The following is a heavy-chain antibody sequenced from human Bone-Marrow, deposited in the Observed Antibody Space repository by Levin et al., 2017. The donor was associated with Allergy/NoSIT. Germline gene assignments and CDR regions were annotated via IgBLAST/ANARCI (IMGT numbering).Heavy chain of an antibody. CDR2: IHFTGNT. V-gene: IGHV4-59*08. J-gene: IGHJ4*02. D-gene: IGHD1/OR15-1a*01. Sequence: SETLSLTCKVSGASINNDYWSWIRQPPGKGLEWIGYIHFTGNTTYSPSLNSRVTMSIDTSKNQFSLRLTSVTAADTAVYYCARHPGASFHYWGQGILVTVSS. CDR1: GASINNDY. CDR3: ARHPGASFHY.